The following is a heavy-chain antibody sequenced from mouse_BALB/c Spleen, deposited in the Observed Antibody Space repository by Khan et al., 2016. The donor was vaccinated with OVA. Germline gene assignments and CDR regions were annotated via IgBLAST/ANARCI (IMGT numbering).Heavy chain of an antibody. Sequence: QVRLQQSGAELARPGASVKLSCKASGYTFTDYNINWVKQRTGQGLEWIGEIYPGSNNTYYTEKFKGKATLTAGKSSSTVYMQPSSLTSEDSAVYICTREWGAWFPYWGQGTLVTVSA. J-gene: IGHJ3*01. CDR1: GYTFTDYN. CDR3: TREWGAWFPY. CDR2: IYPGSNNT. V-gene: IGHV1-77*01.